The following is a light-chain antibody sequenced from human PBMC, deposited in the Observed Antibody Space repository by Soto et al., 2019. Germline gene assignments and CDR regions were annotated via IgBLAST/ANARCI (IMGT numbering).Light chain of an antibody. CDR3: CSYAGRDTLYV. CDR1: STDVGGYNY. J-gene: IGLJ1*01. V-gene: IGLV2-11*01. Sequence: SALTQPRSVSRSPGQSVTISCTGTSTDVGGYNYVSWYQQHPGKGPKRMLYEVSKRPSGVPDRFSGSKSGNTASLTISGLQAEDEADYYCCSYAGRDTLYVFGSWTKVTVL. CDR2: EVS.